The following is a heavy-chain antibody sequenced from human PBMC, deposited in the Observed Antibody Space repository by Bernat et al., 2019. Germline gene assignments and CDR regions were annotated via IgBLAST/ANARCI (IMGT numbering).Heavy chain of an antibody. CDR3: ARGLYSYGPNWFDP. Sequence: QVQLQQLGAGLLKPSETLSLTCAVYGGSFSGYYWSWIRQPPGKGLEWIGEINHSGSTNYNPSLKSRVTISVDTSKNQFSLKLSSVTAADTAVYYCARGLYSYGPNWFDPWGQGTLVTVSS. V-gene: IGHV4-34*01. D-gene: IGHD5-18*01. CDR2: INHSGST. J-gene: IGHJ5*02. CDR1: GGSFSGYY.